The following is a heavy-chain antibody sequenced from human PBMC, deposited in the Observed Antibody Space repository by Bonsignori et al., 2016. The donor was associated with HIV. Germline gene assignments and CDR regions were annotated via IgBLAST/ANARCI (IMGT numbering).Heavy chain of an antibody. D-gene: IGHD6-6*01. J-gene: IGHJ4*02. Sequence: WVRQAPGQGLEWMGGIIPIFGTANYAQKFQGRVTITADESTSTAYMELSSLRSEDTAVYYCARGYSSSSGVDYWGQGTLVTVSS. CDR2: IIPIFGTA. V-gene: IGHV1-69*01. CDR3: ARGYSSSSGVDY.